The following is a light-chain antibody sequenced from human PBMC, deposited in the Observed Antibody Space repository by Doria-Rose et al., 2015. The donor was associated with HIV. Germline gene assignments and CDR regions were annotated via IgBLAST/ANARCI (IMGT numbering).Light chain of an antibody. CDR1: QDISNY. J-gene: IGKJ1*01. CDR2: AAS. Sequence: QSPSSLSASTGDRVTITCRASQDISNYLAWYQQKPGKAPKLLIYAASTLQSGVPSRFSGSGSGTDFTLTISYLQSEDFATYYCQQYYSYPPTFGQGTKV. CDR3: QQYYSYPPT. V-gene: IGKV1-8*01.